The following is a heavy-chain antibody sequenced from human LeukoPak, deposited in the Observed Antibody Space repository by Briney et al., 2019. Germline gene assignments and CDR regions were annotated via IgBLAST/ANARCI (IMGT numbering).Heavy chain of an antibody. V-gene: IGHV4-4*07. CDR2: IYSSGST. CDR3: ARKDGDY. J-gene: IGHJ4*02. CDR1: GASISPLH. Sequence: SETLSLTCTVSGASISPLHWTWFRQTAGKGLEWIGLIYSSGSTLLNPSLESRVAMSLDLTKNQVSLKLTSMTAADAAMYYCARKDGDYWGQGTLVTVSS.